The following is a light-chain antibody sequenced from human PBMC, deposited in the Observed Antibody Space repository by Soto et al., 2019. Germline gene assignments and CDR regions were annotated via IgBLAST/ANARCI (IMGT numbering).Light chain of an antibody. V-gene: IGLV2-8*01. CDR2: EVS. J-gene: IGLJ1*01. CDR1: SSDVGGYNY. CDR3: SSYAGSNNLGV. Sequence: QSALTQPPSASGSPGQSVTISCTGTSSDVGGYNYVSSYQQHPGKAPKLMIYEVSKRPSGVPDRFSGSKSGNTASLTVSGLQAEDEADYYCSSYAGSNNLGVFGTGTKLTVL.